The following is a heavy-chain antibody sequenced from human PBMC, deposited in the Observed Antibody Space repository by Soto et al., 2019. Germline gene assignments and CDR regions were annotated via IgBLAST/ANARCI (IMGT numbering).Heavy chain of an antibody. J-gene: IGHJ4*02. CDR3: ARDKAGCCSSTSCLGLDY. Sequence: ASVKVSCKASGYTFTGYYMHWVRQAPGQGLEWMGWINPNSGGTNYAQKFQGWVTMTRDTSISTAYMELSRLRSDDTAVYYCARDKAGCCSSTSCLGLDYWGQGTLVTVSS. CDR2: INPNSGGT. D-gene: IGHD2-2*01. V-gene: IGHV1-2*04. CDR1: GYTFTGYY.